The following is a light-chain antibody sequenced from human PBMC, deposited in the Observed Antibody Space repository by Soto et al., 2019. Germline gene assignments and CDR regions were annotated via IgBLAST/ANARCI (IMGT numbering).Light chain of an antibody. CDR1: SSDVGGYNY. CDR3: SSYAGSNNFDV. Sequence: QSVLTQPPSASGSPGQSVTISCTGTSSDVGGYNYVSWYQQHPGKAPKLMIYEVLKRPSGVPDRFSGSKSGNTASLTVSGLQAEDEADYYCSSYAGSNNFDVCVTGTKVTVL. V-gene: IGLV2-8*01. CDR2: EVL. J-gene: IGLJ1*01.